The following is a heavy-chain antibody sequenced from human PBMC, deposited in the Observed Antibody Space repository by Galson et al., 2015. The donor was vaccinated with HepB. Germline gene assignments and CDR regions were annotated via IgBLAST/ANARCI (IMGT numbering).Heavy chain of an antibody. V-gene: IGHV7-4-1*02. CDR3: ARAKTLDYDYVWGSPPGDY. CDR2: INTNTGNP. CDR1: GYTFTSYA. Sequence: SVKVSCRASGYTFTSYAMNWVRQAPGQGLEWMGWINTNTGNPTYAQGFTGRFVFSLDTSVSTAYLQISSLKAEDTAVYYCARAKTLDYDYVWGSPPGDYWGQGTLVTVSS. D-gene: IGHD3-16*01. J-gene: IGHJ4*02.